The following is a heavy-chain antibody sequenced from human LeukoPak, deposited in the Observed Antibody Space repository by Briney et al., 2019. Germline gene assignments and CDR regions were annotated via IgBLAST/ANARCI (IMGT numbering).Heavy chain of an antibody. Sequence: SVKVSCKASGYTFIGYGISWVRQAPGQGLEWMGWISAYKGHTNYAQKFQGRVTMTTDTSTSTAYMELRSLRSDDTAVYYCARDLDGSGSYYTDYWGQGTLVTVSS. J-gene: IGHJ4*02. V-gene: IGHV1-18*01. CDR2: ISAYKGHT. CDR1: GYTFIGYG. CDR3: ARDLDGSGSYYTDY. D-gene: IGHD3-10*01.